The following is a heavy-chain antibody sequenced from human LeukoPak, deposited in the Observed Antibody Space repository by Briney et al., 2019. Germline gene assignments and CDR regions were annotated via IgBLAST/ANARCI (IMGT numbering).Heavy chain of an antibody. CDR2: IYHSGST. Sequence: SETLSPTCAVSGFFIRSGYYRVLIRQPPGKGPEWIGSIYHSGSTYYNPSLKSRVTISVDTSKNQFSLKLSSVTAADTAVYYCARGGAATGNFDYWGQGTLVTVSS. D-gene: IGHD2-15*01. CDR3: ARGGAATGNFDY. J-gene: IGHJ4*02. CDR1: GFFIRSGYY. V-gene: IGHV4-38-2*01.